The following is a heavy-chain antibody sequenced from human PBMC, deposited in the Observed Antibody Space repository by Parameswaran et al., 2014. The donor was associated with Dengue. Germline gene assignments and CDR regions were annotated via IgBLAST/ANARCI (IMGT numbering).Heavy chain of an antibody. Sequence: WIRQPPGKGLEWIGEINHSGSTNYNPSLKSRVTISVDTSKNQFSLKLSPVTAADTAVYYCARGIRRGRTPRPVYAFDIWGQGTMVTVSS. CDR3: ARGIRRGRTPRPVYAFDI. CDR2: INHSGST. J-gene: IGHJ3*02. V-gene: IGHV4-34*01.